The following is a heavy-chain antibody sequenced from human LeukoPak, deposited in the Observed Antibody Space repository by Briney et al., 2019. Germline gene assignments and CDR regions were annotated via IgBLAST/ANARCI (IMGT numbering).Heavy chain of an antibody. CDR3: ARGQRGYDYSYYYYYMGV. D-gene: IGHD5-12*01. V-gene: IGHV4-34*01. CDR2: INHSGST. Sequence: SETLSLTCAVYGGSFSGYYWSWIRQPPGKGLEWIGEINHSGSTNYNPSLKSRVTISVDTSKNQFSLKLSSVTAADTAVYYCARGQRGYDYSYYYYYMGVWGKGTTVTVSS. CDR1: GGSFSGYY. J-gene: IGHJ6*03.